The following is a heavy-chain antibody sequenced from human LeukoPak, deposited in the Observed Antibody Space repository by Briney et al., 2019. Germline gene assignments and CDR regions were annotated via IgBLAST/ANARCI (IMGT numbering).Heavy chain of an antibody. CDR1: GGSISSYY. Sequence: PSETLSLTCTVSGGSISSYYWSWIRQPPGKGLEWIGEINHSGSTNYNPSLKSRVTISVDTSKNQFSLKLSSVTAADTAVYYCARGLSSDDYGDYADAFDIWGQGTMVTVSS. CDR3: ARGLSSDDYGDYADAFDI. D-gene: IGHD4-17*01. CDR2: INHSGST. J-gene: IGHJ3*02. V-gene: IGHV4-34*01.